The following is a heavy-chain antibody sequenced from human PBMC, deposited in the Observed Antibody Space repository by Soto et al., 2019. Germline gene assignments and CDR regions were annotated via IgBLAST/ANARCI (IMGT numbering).Heavy chain of an antibody. Sequence: GESLKISCKGSGYSFTSYWISWVRQMPGKGLEWMGRIDPSDSYTNYSPPFQGHVTISADKSISTAYLQWSSLKASDTAMYYCARSRDGTYYYDSSGYPTGAFDIWGQGTMVTVS. CDR1: GYSFTSYW. CDR3: ARSRDGTYYYDSSGYPTGAFDI. J-gene: IGHJ3*02. CDR2: IDPSDSYT. V-gene: IGHV5-10-1*01. D-gene: IGHD3-22*01.